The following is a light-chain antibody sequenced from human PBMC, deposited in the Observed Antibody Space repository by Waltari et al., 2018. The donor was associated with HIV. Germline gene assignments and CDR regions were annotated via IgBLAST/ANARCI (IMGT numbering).Light chain of an antibody. V-gene: IGKV1-5*03. CDR1: QSISNW. Sequence: DIQMTQSPSTLSASVGDRVTITCRASQSISNWLALYQQKPGKAPKLLIYKASSLESGVPSRFSGSGSGTEFTLTISSLQPDDFATYYCQQYNNYWTFGQGTKVEIK. J-gene: IGKJ1*01. CDR2: KAS. CDR3: QQYNNYWT.